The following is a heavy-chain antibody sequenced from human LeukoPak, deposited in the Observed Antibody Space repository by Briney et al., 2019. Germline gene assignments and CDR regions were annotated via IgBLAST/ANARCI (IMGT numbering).Heavy chain of an antibody. J-gene: IGHJ4*02. D-gene: IGHD3-22*01. CDR1: GFTFSSYS. CDR3: ARGSRTLYYYDWENYFDY. V-gene: IGHV3-21*01. CDR2: ISSSSSYI. Sequence: GGSLRLSCAASGFTFSSYSMNWVRQAPGKGLEWVSSISSSSSYIYYADSVKGRFTISRDNAKNSLYLQMNSLRAEDTAVYYCARGSRTLYYYDWENYFDYWGQGTLVTVSS.